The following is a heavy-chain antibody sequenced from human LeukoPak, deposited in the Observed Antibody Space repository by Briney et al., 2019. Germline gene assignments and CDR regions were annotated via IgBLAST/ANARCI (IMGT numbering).Heavy chain of an antibody. CDR1: GGSISSSNW. CDR2: IYHSGST. D-gene: IGHD3-9*01. V-gene: IGHV4-4*02. Sequence: SETLSLTCAVSGGSISSSNWWSWVRQPPGKGLEWIGYIYHSGSTYYNPSLKSRVTISVDRSKNQFSLKLSSVTAADTAVYYCAREGAHDILTGLGAFDIWGQGTMVTVSS. CDR3: AREGAHDILTGLGAFDI. J-gene: IGHJ3*02.